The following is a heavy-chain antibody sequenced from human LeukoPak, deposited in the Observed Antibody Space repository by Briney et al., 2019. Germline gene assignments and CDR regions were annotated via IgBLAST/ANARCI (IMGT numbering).Heavy chain of an antibody. CDR1: GFTFSSYW. Sequence: GGSLRLSCAASGFTFSSYWMNWARQAPGKGLEWVSGISGSGGSTYYADSVKGRFTISRDNSKNTLHLQMNSLRAEDTAVYYCAKEDGYNWEPIDYWGQGTLVTVSS. V-gene: IGHV3-23*01. J-gene: IGHJ4*02. CDR2: ISGSGGST. CDR3: AKEDGYNWEPIDY. D-gene: IGHD5-24*01.